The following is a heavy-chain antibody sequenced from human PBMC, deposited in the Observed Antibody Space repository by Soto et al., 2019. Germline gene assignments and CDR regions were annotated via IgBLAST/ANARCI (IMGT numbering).Heavy chain of an antibody. J-gene: IGHJ4*02. CDR3: TTDPGKRAAAGMREVSSY. CDR1: GFTFSNAW. D-gene: IGHD6-13*01. Sequence: EVQLVESGGGLVKPGGSLRLSCAASGFTFSNAWMSWVRQAPGKGLEWVGRIKSKTDGGTTDYAAPVKGRFTISRDDSKNTLFLQMNSLKTEDTAVYYCTTDPGKRAAAGMREVSSYWGQGTLVTVSS. CDR2: IKSKTDGGTT. V-gene: IGHV3-15*01.